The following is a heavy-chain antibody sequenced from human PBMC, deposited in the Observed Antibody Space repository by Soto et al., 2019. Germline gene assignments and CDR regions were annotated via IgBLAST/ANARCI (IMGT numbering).Heavy chain of an antibody. J-gene: IGHJ5*02. CDR3: GRASRLNWFAP. Sequence: QVQLVQSGAEVKKPGASVKVSCKASGYTFTIYAMHWVRQAPGQRLEWMGWTNAGNGNTKYSQKFQGRATITRDTSASTAYMERRGLRSEYTAVYYCGRASRLNWFAPWGQGTLVTVSS. CDR1: GYTFTIYA. V-gene: IGHV1-3*01. CDR2: TNAGNGNT.